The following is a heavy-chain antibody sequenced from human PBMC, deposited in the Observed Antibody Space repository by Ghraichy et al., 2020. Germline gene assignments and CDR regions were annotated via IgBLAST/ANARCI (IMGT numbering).Heavy chain of an antibody. CDR2: IKNRSSGGTT. V-gene: IGHV3-15*01. Sequence: GGSLRLSCAASGLIFSDAWMSWVRQAPGRGLEWVGRIKNRSSGGTTDYAAPVKGRFTISRDDYEKTLYLQMNGLKTDDTGVYYCTTLSLTVTHGGYSRGRGPLVTVSS. CDR3: TTLSLTVTHGGYS. J-gene: IGHJ5*01. D-gene: IGHD4-17*01. CDR1: GLIFSDAW.